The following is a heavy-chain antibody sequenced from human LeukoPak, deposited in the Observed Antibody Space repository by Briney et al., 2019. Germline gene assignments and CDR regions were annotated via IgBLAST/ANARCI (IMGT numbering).Heavy chain of an antibody. CDR2: IKQDGSEK. CDR3: ARDPSDPPYYYDSSGYFFDY. V-gene: IGHV3-7*03. D-gene: IGHD3-22*01. Sequence: GGSLRLSCAASGFTFSSYWMSWVRQAPGKGLEWVANIKQDGSEKYYVDSVKGRFTISRDNAKNSLYLQMNSLRAEDTAVYYCARDPSDPPYYYDSSGYFFDYWGQGTLVTVSS. J-gene: IGHJ4*02. CDR1: GFTFSSYW.